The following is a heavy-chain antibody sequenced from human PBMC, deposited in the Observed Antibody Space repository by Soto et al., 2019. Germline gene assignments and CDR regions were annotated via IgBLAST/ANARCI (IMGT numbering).Heavy chain of an antibody. V-gene: IGHV5-51*01. D-gene: IGHD5-18*01. J-gene: IGHJ6*02. CDR1: GYSFTSYW. CDR3: AGGNVWDTAMPTSIYYYYGMDV. CDR2: IYPGDSDT. Sequence: GESLKISCKGSGYSFTSYWIGWVRQMPGKGLEWMGIIYPGDSDTRYSPSFQGQVTISADKSISTAYLQWSSLKASDTAMYYCAGGNVWDTAMPTSIYYYYGMDVWGQGTTVTVSS.